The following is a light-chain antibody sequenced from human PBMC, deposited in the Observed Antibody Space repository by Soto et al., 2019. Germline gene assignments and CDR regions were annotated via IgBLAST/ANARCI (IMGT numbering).Light chain of an antibody. Sequence: QSALPQPASVSGSPGQSITISCTGTSSDVGGYDYVSWYQQHPGKAPKLMIYDVSNRPSGVSNRFSGSKSGNTASLTISGLQAEDEADYYCCSYTSSSTLEVFGGGTKLTVL. CDR2: DVS. CDR1: SSDVGGYDY. J-gene: IGLJ2*01. CDR3: CSYTSSSTLEV. V-gene: IGLV2-14*01.